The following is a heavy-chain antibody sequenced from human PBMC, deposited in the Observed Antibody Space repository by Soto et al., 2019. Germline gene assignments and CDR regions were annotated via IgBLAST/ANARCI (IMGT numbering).Heavy chain of an antibody. J-gene: IGHJ5*02. Sequence: QVQLQQWGAGLFKPSETLSLTCAVYGGSFSGYYWSWIRQPPGKGLEWIGEINHSGSTNYNPSLKSRVTISVDTSKNQFSLKLSSVTAADTAVYYCAREYGSGKLFDPWGQGTLVTVSS. V-gene: IGHV4-34*01. CDR2: INHSGST. CDR3: AREYGSGKLFDP. CDR1: GGSFSGYY. D-gene: IGHD3-10*01.